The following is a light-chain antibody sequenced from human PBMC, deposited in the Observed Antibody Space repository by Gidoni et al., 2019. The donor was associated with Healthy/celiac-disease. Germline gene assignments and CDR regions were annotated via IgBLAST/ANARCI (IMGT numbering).Light chain of an antibody. V-gene: IGKV3-11*01. CDR1: QSVSSY. J-gene: IGKJ4*01. CDR3: QQRGNWPT. CDR2: DAA. Sequence: DIVLTQSPATLSLSPGERATLSCSASQSVSSYLAWYQQQPGQAPRLLLYDAANRATGIPARFSGSGSGTDFTLTISSLEPEDFAGYYCQQRGNWPTFXGXTRVEI.